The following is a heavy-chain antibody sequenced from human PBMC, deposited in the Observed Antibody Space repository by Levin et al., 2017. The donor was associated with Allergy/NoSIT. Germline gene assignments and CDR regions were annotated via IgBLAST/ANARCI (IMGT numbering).Heavy chain of an antibody. CDR3: AKTRSIYGDYGGIDY. CDR2: ISNDGSSE. D-gene: IGHD4-17*01. Sequence: PGGSLRLSCAASEFTFSYFTMHWVRQAPGKGLEWVAVISNDGSSESYADSVKGRFTISRDNFKNTLYLQMSSLRTEDTAVYYCAKTRSIYGDYGGIDYWGQGTLVTVSS. CDR1: EFTFSYFT. J-gene: IGHJ4*02. V-gene: IGHV3-30*15.